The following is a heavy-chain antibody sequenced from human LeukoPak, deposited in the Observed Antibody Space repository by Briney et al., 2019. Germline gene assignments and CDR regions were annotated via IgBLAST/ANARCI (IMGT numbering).Heavy chain of an antibody. CDR3: ARGGSPPEALGDTFDI. D-gene: IGHD1-26*01. CDR2: IKTDGSPS. Sequence: GGSLRLSCAASGFIFSSYWMHWVRQAPGKGLVWVSRIKTDGSPSNYADSVKGRFTISRDNAKNTLYLQMNSLRAEDTAVYYCARGGSPPEALGDTFDIWGQGTMVTVSS. J-gene: IGHJ3*02. CDR1: GFIFSSYW. V-gene: IGHV3-74*01.